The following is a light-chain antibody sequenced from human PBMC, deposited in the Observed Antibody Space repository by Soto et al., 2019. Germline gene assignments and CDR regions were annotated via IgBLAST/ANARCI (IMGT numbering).Light chain of an antibody. CDR3: QLYDNSLYT. V-gene: IGKV3-20*01. J-gene: IGKJ2*01. Sequence: EIVLTQSPGTLSLSPGERATLSCRASQTINSAYLAWYRQKPGQAPRLLIYGASSRAPGIPDRFSGSGSGTDCTLTISRLEPEDFAVYYCQLYDNSLYTFGQGTKLEI. CDR1: QTINSAY. CDR2: GAS.